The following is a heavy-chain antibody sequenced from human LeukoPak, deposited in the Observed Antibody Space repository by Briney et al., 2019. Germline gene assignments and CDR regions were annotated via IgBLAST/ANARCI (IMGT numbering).Heavy chain of an antibody. Sequence: GGTLRLSCAASGFTFSTYGFSWVRQAPGKGLEWVSRISGSGDTTNYADSVKGRFTISRDKSRNTVYLQMDSLRADDTAVYYCARGRNFGSGSYVFDYWGQGTLVTVSS. D-gene: IGHD3-10*01. CDR3: ARGRNFGSGSYVFDY. CDR1: GFTFSTYG. CDR2: ISGSGDTT. J-gene: IGHJ4*02. V-gene: IGHV3-23*01.